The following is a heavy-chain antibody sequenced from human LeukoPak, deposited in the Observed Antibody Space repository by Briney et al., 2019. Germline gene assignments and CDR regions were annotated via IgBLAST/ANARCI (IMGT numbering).Heavy chain of an antibody. V-gene: IGHV4-59*01. CDR2: SYYSGGT. CDR3: ARGVIQLSTDAFDI. J-gene: IGHJ3*02. Sequence: SETLSLTCTVSGGFIGGYYWSWIRQPPGEGLEWFVYSYYSGGTNYNSSLKGRVTISVATSNTQYSLKLSSVPDADTAGYYCARGVIQLSTDAFDIWGQGTMVTVSS. CDR1: GGFIGGYY. D-gene: IGHD5-18*01.